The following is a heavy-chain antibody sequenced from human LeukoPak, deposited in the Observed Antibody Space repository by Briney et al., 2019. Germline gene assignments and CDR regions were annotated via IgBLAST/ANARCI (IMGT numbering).Heavy chain of an antibody. CDR1: GGSISSGGYY. V-gene: IGHV4-30-2*01. J-gene: IGHJ5*02. CDR2: IYHSGST. D-gene: IGHD6-6*01. Sequence: SQTLSLTSTVSGGSISSGGYYWSWIRQPPGKGLEWIGYIYHSGSTYYNPSLKSRVTISVDRSKNQFSLKLSSVTAADTAVYYCARDSHSSSSNWFDPWGQGTLVTVSS. CDR3: ARDSHSSSSNWFDP.